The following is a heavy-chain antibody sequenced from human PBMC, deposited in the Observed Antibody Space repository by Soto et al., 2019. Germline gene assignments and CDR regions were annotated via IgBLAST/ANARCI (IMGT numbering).Heavy chain of an antibody. CDR2: ISRSGGAR. CDR1: GFTFSSYA. V-gene: IGHV3-23*01. D-gene: IGHD6-19*01. CDR3: AKDQVAVAGSTFDY. J-gene: IGHJ4*01. Sequence: EVQLLESGGGLVQPGGSLRLSCAASGFTFSSYAISWVRQAPGKGLEWVSAISRSGGARYYADSVKGRFTISRDNSKKTVYLQMNSLRGEDTAVYFCAKDQVAVAGSTFDYWGHGTRVTVSS.